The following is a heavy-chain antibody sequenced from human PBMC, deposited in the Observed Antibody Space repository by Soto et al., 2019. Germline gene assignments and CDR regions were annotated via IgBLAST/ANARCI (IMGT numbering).Heavy chain of an antibody. D-gene: IGHD3-10*01. V-gene: IGHV4-30-4*01. CDR1: VGSISSGDYY. CDR2: IYYSGST. CDR3: ARVPLLWFGELTVDDAFDI. Sequence: PAETLSLTCAVSVGSISSGDYYWIWIRQPPGKGLEWIGYIYYSGSTYYNPSLKSRVTISVDTSKNQFSLKLSSVTAADTAVYYCARVPLLWFGELTVDDAFDIWGQGTMVTVSS. J-gene: IGHJ3*02.